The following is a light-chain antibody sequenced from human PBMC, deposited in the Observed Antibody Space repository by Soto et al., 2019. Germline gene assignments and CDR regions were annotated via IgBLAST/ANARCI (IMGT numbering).Light chain of an antibody. J-gene: IGKJ2*01. V-gene: IGKV1-39*01. CDR2: AAS. CDR3: QQSYSTLPLYT. Sequence: DIQMTQSPSSLSASVGDRVTITCRASQSISSYLNWYQQKPGKAPKLLIYAASSLQSGVPSRFSGSGSGTYFSLTSSSLQPEDFAPYYCQQSYSTLPLYTFGQGTKLEIK. CDR1: QSISSY.